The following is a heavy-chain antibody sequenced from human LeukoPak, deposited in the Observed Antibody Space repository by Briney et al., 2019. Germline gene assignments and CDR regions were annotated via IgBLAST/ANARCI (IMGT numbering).Heavy chain of an antibody. CDR1: GYSFSNYW. V-gene: IGHV5-51*01. CDR2: IYPGDSYS. Sequence: GGSLKISCKGSGYSFSNYWIGWVRQMPGKGLEWMGIIYPGDSYSTYSPSFQGQVTFSADKSINTAYLQWSSLKASDTAMYYCARHGGGDGANYVNWGQGTLVTVSS. CDR3: ARHGGGDGANYVN. J-gene: IGHJ4*02. D-gene: IGHD5-24*01.